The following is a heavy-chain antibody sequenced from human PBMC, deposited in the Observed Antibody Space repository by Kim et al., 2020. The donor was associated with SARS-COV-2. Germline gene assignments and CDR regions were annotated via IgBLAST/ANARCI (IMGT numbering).Heavy chain of an antibody. CDR2: T. Sequence: TYYNPSLKSRVTISADTSKNQFSLRLRSLTAADSAVYYCASVTATPTGFDYWGQGTLVTVSS. J-gene: IGHJ4*02. D-gene: IGHD2-21*02. V-gene: IGHV4-39*01. CDR3: ASVTATPTGFDY.